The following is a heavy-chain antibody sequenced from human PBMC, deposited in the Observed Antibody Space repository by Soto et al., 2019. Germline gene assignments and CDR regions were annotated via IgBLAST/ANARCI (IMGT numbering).Heavy chain of an antibody. Sequence: KPSETLSLTSAVYGGSFSGYYWSWIRQPPGKGLEWIGEINHSGSTNYNPSLKSRVTISVDTSKNQFSLKLNSVTAADTAVYYCARMANTTMVTIDYWGQGALVTVSS. CDR2: INHSGST. J-gene: IGHJ4*02. CDR3: ARMANTTMVTIDY. V-gene: IGHV4-34*01. D-gene: IGHD5-18*01. CDR1: GGSFSGYY.